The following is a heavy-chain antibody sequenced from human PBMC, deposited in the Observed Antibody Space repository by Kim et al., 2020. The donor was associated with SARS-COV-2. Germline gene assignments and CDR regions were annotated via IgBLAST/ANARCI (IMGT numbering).Heavy chain of an antibody. CDR3: ARGQNYDFWSGLIMGYYGMDV. CDR2: INHSGST. Sequence: SETLSLTCAVYGGSFSGYYWSWIRQPPGKGLEWIGEINHSGSTNYNPSLKSRVTISVDTSKNQFSLKLSSVTAADTAVYYCARGQNYDFWSGLIMGYYGMDVWGQGTTVTVSS. D-gene: IGHD3-3*01. V-gene: IGHV4-34*01. CDR1: GGSFSGYY. J-gene: IGHJ6*02.